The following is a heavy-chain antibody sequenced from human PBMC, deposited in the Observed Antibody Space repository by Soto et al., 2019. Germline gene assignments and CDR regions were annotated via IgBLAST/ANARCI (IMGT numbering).Heavy chain of an antibody. CDR2: IYSGGGT. Sequence: GGSLRLSCAASGFTVSSSYMSWVRQAPGKGLEWVSVIYSGGGTYFADSVKGRFAMSRDNSENTLYLQMNSLRAEDTAVYYCAKYRGGYDRDFDYWGRGALVTVSS. V-gene: IGHV3-66*01. J-gene: IGHJ4*02. CDR3: AKYRGGYDRDFDY. CDR1: GFTVSSSY. D-gene: IGHD5-12*01.